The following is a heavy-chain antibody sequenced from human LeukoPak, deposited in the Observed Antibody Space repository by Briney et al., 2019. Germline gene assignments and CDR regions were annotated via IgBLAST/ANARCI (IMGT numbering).Heavy chain of an antibody. Sequence: SETLSLTCTVSGLSGGSFRTSSYYWSWIRQSAGKGLEWIGRIYSSGSTNYNPSLKSRVTMSVDTSKNQFSLKLSSVTAADTAVYYCARSFEGTRDGYYYYYMDVWGKGTTVTISS. D-gene: IGHD2/OR15-2a*01. CDR2: IYSSGST. V-gene: IGHV4-61*02. CDR3: ARSFEGTRDGYYYYYMDV. CDR1: GLSGGSFRTSSYY. J-gene: IGHJ6*03.